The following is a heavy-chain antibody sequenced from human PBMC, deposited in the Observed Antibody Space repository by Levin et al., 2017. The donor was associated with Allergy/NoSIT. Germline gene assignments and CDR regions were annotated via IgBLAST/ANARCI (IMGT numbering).Heavy chain of an antibody. CDR2: MNPNSGNT. D-gene: IGHD2-15*01. CDR3: ATCSGGSCYDAFDI. Sequence: GESLKISCKASGYTFTSYDINWVRQATGQGLEWMGWMNPNSGNTGYAQKFQGRVTMTRNTSISTAYMELSSLRSEDTAVYYCATCSGGSCYDAFDIWGQGTMVTVSS. J-gene: IGHJ3*02. CDR1: GYTFTSYD. V-gene: IGHV1-8*01.